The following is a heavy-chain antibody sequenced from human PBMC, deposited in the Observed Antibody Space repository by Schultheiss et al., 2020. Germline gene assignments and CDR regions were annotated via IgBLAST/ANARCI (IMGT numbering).Heavy chain of an antibody. J-gene: IGHJ5*02. Sequence: GGSLRLSCTTSGFTFRTYGMHWVRQAPGKGLEWVAVIWYDGSNKYYADSVKGRFTISRDNSKNTLYLQMNSLRAEDTAVYYCARGIVVNWFDPWGQGTLVTVSS. D-gene: IGHD6-19*01. V-gene: IGHV3-33*01. CDR3: ARGIVVNWFDP. CDR2: IWYDGSNK. CDR1: GFTFRTYG.